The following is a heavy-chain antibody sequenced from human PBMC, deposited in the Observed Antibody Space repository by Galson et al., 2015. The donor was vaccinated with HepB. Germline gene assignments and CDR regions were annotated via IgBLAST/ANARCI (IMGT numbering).Heavy chain of an antibody. V-gene: IGHV3-21*01. J-gene: IGHJ4*02. CDR2: ISSGSASI. D-gene: IGHD1-26*01. Sequence: SVRVSGAASEFTFNTYTMNWVRQSPGKGLEWVASISSGSASIYYTDSVKGRFTISRDNAKNSLLLQMNSLRAEDKAVYYCARGLGASDYWGQGTLVTVSS. CDR1: EFTFNTYT. CDR3: ARGLGASDY.